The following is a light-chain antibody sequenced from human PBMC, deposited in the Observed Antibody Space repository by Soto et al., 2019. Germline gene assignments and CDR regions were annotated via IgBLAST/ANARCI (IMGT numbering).Light chain of an antibody. Sequence: EIVLTQSPGTLSLSPGERATLSCRASQSVSSSYLAWYQQKPGQAPRLLIYGASSRATGIPDRFSGSGSGTDSTLTISRLEPEDFAVYYWQQYGSSPPYTFGQGTTLEIK. CDR1: QSVSSSY. CDR3: QQYGSSPPYT. V-gene: IGKV3-20*01. CDR2: GAS. J-gene: IGKJ2*01.